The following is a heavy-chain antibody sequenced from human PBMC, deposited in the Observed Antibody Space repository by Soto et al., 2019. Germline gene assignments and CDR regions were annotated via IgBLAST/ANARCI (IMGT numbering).Heavy chain of an antibody. V-gene: IGHV1-18*01. Sequence: ASVKVSCKTSGYTFSTYPISWVRQAPGQGLEWVGWISTYNGKTNYGQKFQDRVTITTDTSTSTAYMDLRNLRSDDTAVYYCARDRVEAALGTFDQWGQGTLVTVSS. CDR3: ARDRVEAALGTFDQ. D-gene: IGHD6-13*01. J-gene: IGHJ4*02. CDR2: ISTYNGKT. CDR1: GYTFSTYP.